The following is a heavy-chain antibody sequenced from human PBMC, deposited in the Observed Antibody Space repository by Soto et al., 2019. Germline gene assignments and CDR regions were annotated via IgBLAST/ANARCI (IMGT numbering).Heavy chain of an antibody. CDR3: AKDGSWDGGGGES. J-gene: IGHJ4*02. CDR1: GVTFSSYA. Sequence: QVQLVQSGAELKKPGSSVKVSCSASGVTFSSYAFTWVRQAPGQGLEWMGNIIPVFRTSNYAQGFQGRLTISADKSTNTIYMELSSLRSEDTAGYFCAKDGSWDGGGGESWGQGTLVIVSS. V-gene: IGHV1-69*06. CDR2: IIPVFRTS. D-gene: IGHD3-16*01.